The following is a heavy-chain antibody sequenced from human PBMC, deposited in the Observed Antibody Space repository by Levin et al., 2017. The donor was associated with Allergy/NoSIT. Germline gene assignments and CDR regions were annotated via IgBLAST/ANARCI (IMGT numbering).Heavy chain of an antibody. J-gene: IGHJ4*02. D-gene: IGHD3-22*01. CDR3: ARSYYDSSGYSTVDY. CDR2: MSSSSTYI. V-gene: IGHV3-21*01. CDR1: GFTFSTHT. Sequence: SCAASGFTFSTHTMSWVRQAPGKGLDWVSSMSSSSTYIYYADSVKGRFTISRDNAKNSLYLQMNSLRAEDTAMYYCARSYYDSSGYSTVDYWGQGTLVTVSS.